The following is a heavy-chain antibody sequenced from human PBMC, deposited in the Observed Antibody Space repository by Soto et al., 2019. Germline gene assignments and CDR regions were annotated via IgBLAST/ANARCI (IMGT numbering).Heavy chain of an antibody. CDR1: GGSISSYY. Sequence: SETLSLTCTVSGGSISSYYWSWIRQPPGKGLEWIGYIYYSGSTNYNPSLKSRVTISVDTSKNQFSLKLSSVTAADTAVYYCARDPRDGYNGLDAFAIWGQGTMVTVSS. J-gene: IGHJ3*02. CDR2: IYYSGST. CDR3: ARDPRDGYNGLDAFAI. V-gene: IGHV4-59*01. D-gene: IGHD5-12*01.